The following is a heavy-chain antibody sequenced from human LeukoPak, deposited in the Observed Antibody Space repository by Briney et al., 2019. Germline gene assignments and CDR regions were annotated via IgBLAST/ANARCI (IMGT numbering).Heavy chain of an antibody. CDR1: GFTFSRYS. J-gene: IGHJ5*02. CDR3: ARSNLAAAGPDWFDP. D-gene: IGHD6-13*01. V-gene: IGHV3-21*01. Sequence: PGGSLRLSCAASGFTFSRYSMNWVRQAPGKGLEWVSSISIGSTYTYYADSVKGRFTISRDNSKNTLYLQMNSLRAEDTAVYYCARSNLAAAGPDWFDPWGQGTLVTVSS. CDR2: ISIGSTYT.